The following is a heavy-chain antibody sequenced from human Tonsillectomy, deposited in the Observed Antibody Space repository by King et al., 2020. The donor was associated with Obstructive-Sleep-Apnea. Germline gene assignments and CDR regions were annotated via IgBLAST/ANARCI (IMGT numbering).Heavy chain of an antibody. CDR3: VRAPYGSGIIDWFDP. Sequence: VQLQESGPGLVKPSETLSLTCTVSGGSIGTYYWSWIRQPPVKGLEWIGYIYYSWGSKYNPSLKRRFTITVDTSKNQFALLLSSVTAADTAVYYCVRAPYGSGIIDWFDPWGQGTLVTVSS. CDR2: IYYSWGS. CDR1: GGSIGTYY. V-gene: IGHV4-59*01. D-gene: IGHD3-10*01. J-gene: IGHJ5*02.